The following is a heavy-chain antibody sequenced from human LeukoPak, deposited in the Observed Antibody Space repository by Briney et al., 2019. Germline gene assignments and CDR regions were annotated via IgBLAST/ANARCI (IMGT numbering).Heavy chain of an antibody. J-gene: IGHJ4*02. CDR1: GYTFTGYY. Sequence: ASVKVSCKASGYTFTGYYMHWVRQAPGQGLEWMGWISAYNGNTNYAQKLQGRVTMTTDTSTSTAYMELRSLRSDDTAVYYCARATLPTIQIDYWGQGTLVTVSS. D-gene: IGHD5-12*01. CDR2: ISAYNGNT. V-gene: IGHV1-18*04. CDR3: ARATLPTIQIDY.